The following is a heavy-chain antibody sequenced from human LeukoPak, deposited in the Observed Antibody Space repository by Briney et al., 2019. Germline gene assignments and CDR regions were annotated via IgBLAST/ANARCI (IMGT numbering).Heavy chain of an antibody. V-gene: IGHV3-48*03. CDR3: ARDWLRLGY. J-gene: IGHJ4*02. D-gene: IGHD5-12*01. Sequence: GGSLRLSCAAFGITVSSYEMNWVRQSPGKGLEWVSYISSSGSVKFYADSVKGRFTISRDNAKNSLHLQMNSLRAEDSAVYYCARDWLRLGYWGQGTLVTVSS. CDR1: GITVSSYE. CDR2: ISSSGSVK.